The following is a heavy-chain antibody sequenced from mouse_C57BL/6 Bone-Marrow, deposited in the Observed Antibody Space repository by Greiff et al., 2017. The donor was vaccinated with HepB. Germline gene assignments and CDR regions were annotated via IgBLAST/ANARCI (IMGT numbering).Heavy chain of an antibody. CDR3: GSSYYYGSSYYFDY. CDR2: IYPGDGDT. D-gene: IGHD1-1*01. V-gene: IGHV1-82*01. CDR1: GYAFSSSW. Sequence: QVQLKESGPELVKPGASVKISCKASGYAFSSSWMNWVKQRPGKGLEWIGRIYPGDGDTNYNGKFKGKATLTADKSSSTAYMQLSSLTSEDSAVYFCGSSYYYGSSYYFDYWGQGTTLTVSS. J-gene: IGHJ2*01.